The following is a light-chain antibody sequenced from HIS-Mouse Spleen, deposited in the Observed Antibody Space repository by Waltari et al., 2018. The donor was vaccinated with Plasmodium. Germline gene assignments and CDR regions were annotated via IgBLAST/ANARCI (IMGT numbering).Light chain of an antibody. CDR1: SSNIGSNT. Sequence: QSVLTQPPSASGTPGQRVTISCSGSSSNIGSNTVNWYQQLPGTAPKLLIYSNNQRPSGGPDGFPGSKAGTSASLAISGLQSEDEADYYCAAWDDSLNGYVFGTGTKVTVL. CDR2: SNN. V-gene: IGLV1-44*01. CDR3: AAWDDSLNGYV. J-gene: IGLJ1*01.